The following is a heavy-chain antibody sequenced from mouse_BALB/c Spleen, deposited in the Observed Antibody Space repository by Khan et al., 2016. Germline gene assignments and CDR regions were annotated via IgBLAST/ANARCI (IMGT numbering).Heavy chain of an antibody. D-gene: IGHD1-1*01. CDR3: AREGTVPLMDY. J-gene: IGHJ4*01. CDR2: IAPGSGST. V-gene: IGHV1S41*01. CDR1: GHTFTSYW. Sequence: DLVKPGASVKLSCKASGHTFTSYWLNWIKQRPGQGLELIGRIAPGSGSTYYNEMFKGKATLTVDTSSSTAYIQLSSLSSEDSAVYICAREGTVPLMDYWGQGTSVTVSS.